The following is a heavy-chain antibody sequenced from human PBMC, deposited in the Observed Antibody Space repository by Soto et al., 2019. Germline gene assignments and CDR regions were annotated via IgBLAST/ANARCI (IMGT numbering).Heavy chain of an antibody. CDR3: ARAGGSGYGLFHY. Sequence: ASVKVSCKASGYTFTGYYMHWVRQAPGQGLEWMGWINPNSGGTNYAQKFQGWVTMTRDTSISTAYMELSRLRSDDTAVYYCARAGGSGYGLFHYWGQGTLVTVSS. D-gene: IGHD5-12*01. CDR1: GYTFTGYY. V-gene: IGHV1-2*04. J-gene: IGHJ4*02. CDR2: INPNSGGT.